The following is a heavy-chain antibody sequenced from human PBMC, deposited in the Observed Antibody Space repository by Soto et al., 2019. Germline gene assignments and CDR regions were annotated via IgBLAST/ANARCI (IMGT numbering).Heavy chain of an antibody. V-gene: IGHV3-30-3*01. D-gene: IGHD1-26*01. CDR1: GFTFSSYA. J-gene: IGHJ2*01. CDR2: ISYDGSNK. CDR3: ARGSSVSDLAYWYFDL. Sequence: QVQLVESGGGVVQPGRSLRLSCAASGFTFSSYAMHWVRQAPGKGLEWVAVISYDGSNKYYADSVKGRFTISRDNSNNTLYLQMNSLRAEDTAVYYCARGSSVSDLAYWYFDLWGRGPLVTVSS.